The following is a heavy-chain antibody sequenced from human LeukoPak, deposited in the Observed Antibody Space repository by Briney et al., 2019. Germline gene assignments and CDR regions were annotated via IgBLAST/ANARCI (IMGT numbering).Heavy chain of an antibody. CDR2: ISGSGGST. Sequence: GSLRLSCAASGFTFSSYAMSWVRQAPGKGLEWVSAISGSGGSTYYAGSVKGRFTISRDNAKNSLYLQMNSLRAEDTAVYYCARDPYYYDSSGYLDYWGQGTLVTVSS. J-gene: IGHJ4*02. D-gene: IGHD3-22*01. V-gene: IGHV3-23*01. CDR1: GFTFSSYA. CDR3: ARDPYYYDSSGYLDY.